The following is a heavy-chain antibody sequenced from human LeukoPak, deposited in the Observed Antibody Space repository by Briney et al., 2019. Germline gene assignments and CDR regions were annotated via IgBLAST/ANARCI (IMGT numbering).Heavy chain of an antibody. CDR2: IKSKTDGGTT. D-gene: IGHD3-10*01. CDR3: TRYRGYFDY. Sequence: GGSLRLSCAASGFTFSNAWMSWVRQAPGKGLEWVGRIKSKTDGGTTDYAAPVKGRFTISRDDSKSIAYLQMDSLKTEDTAVYYCTRYRGYFDYWGQGTLVTVSS. V-gene: IGHV3-15*01. J-gene: IGHJ4*02. CDR1: GFTFSNAW.